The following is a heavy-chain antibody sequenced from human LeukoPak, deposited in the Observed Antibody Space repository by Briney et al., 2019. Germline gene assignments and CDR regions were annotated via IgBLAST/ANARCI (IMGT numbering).Heavy chain of an antibody. J-gene: IGHJ5*02. CDR1: GVSFSGYY. D-gene: IGHD3-10*01. V-gene: IGHV4-34*01. Sequence: SETLSLTCAVYGVSFSGYYWSWIRQPPGKGREWVGEINHSGSTNYNPSLKSRVTISVDTSKNQFSLKLSSVTAADTAVYYCARGKGQVTMVRGVIRWFDPWGQGTLVTVSS. CDR3: ARGKGQVTMVRGVIRWFDP. CDR2: INHSGST.